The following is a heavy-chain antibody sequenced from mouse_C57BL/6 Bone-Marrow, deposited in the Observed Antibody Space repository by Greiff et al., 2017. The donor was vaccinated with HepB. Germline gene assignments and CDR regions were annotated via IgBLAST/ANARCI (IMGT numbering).Heavy chain of an antibody. CDR2: ISSGGSYT. CDR3: ARRSYGNLGY. J-gene: IGHJ2*01. Sequence: EVNVVESGGDLVKPGGSLKLSCAASGFTFSSYGMSWVRQTPDKRLEWVATISSGGSYTYYPDSVKGRFTISRDNAKNTLYLQMSSLKSEDTAMYYCARRSYGNLGYWGQGTTLTVSS. D-gene: IGHD2-1*01. V-gene: IGHV5-6*02. CDR1: GFTFSSYG.